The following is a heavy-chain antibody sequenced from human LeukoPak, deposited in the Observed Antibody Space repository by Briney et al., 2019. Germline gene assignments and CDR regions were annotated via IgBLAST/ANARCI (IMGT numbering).Heavy chain of an antibody. D-gene: IGHD1-26*01. J-gene: IGHJ4*02. CDR3: ARSGWELLDGGDY. CDR2: ISSSGSTI. V-gene: IGHV3-48*03. CDR1: GFTFSSYE. Sequence: GGSLRLSCAASGFTFSSYEMNWVRQAPGKGLEWVSYISSSGSTIYYADSVKGRFTISRDNAKNSLSLQMNSLRAEDTAGDYCARSGWELLDGGDYWGQGTLVTVSS.